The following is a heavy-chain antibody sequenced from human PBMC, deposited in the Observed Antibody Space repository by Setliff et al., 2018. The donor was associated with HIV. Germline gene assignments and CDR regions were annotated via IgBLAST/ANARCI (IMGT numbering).Heavy chain of an antibody. D-gene: IGHD3-9*01. CDR3: TRRRRAPGTGDLEAY. CDR1: EYSFTNNW. J-gene: IGHJ4*02. Sequence: GESLKISCKGSEYSFTNNWIGWVRQMPGKGLEWRGIIYPGESAIRYSPSFQGQVSISADTSITTAYLQWSSLKASDTAMYYCTRRRRAPGTGDLEAYWGQGTLVTVSS. CDR2: IYPGESAI. V-gene: IGHV5-51*01.